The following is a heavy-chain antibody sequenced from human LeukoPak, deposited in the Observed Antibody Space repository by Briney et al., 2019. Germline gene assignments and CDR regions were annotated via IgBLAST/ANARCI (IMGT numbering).Heavy chain of an antibody. V-gene: IGHV4-4*07. CDR2: VYISGDT. D-gene: IGHD2-21*01. CDR1: GGSVTTSY. Sequence: SETLSLTCTVSGGSVTTSYWSWIRQSAGEGLEWIGRVYISGDTKYYPSLKSRVIMSLDASKNQFSLSLRSVTAADTAVYYCARLIAEVGGGTNYFDTWGQGTLVTVSS. J-gene: IGHJ4*02. CDR3: ARLIAEVGGGTNYFDT.